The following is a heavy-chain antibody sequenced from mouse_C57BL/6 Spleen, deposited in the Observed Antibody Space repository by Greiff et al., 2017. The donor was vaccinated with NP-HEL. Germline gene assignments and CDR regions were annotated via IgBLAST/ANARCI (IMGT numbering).Heavy chain of an antibody. Sequence: QVQLQQPGAELVRPGSSVKLSCKASGYTFTSYWMHWVKQRPIQGLEWIGNIDPSDSETHYNQKFKDKATLTVDKSSSTAYMQLSSLTSEDSAVYYCARSYYGSEDYAMYYWGQGTSVTVSS. D-gene: IGHD1-1*01. CDR2: IDPSDSET. V-gene: IGHV1-52*01. CDR1: GYTFTSYW. CDR3: ARSYYGSEDYAMYY. J-gene: IGHJ4*01.